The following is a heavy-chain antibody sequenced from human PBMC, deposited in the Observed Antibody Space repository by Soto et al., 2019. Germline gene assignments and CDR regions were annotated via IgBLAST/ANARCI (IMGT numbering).Heavy chain of an antibody. J-gene: IGHJ3*02. CDR3: ARDYAFPREDYDFWSGYYSETDDAFDI. CDR2: ISYDGRNK. CDR1: GFTFSSYA. Sequence: QVQLVESGGGVVQPGRSLRLSCAASGFTFSSYAMHWVRQAPGKGLEWVAVISYDGRNKYYADSVKARFTISRDNSKNTLYLQMNSLRAEDTAVYYCARDYAFPREDYDFWSGYYSETDDAFDIWGQGTMVTVSS. D-gene: IGHD3-3*01. V-gene: IGHV3-30*04.